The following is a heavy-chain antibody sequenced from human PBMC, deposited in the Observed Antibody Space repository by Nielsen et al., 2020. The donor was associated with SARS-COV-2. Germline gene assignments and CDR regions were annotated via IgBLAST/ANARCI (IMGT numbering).Heavy chain of an antibody. CDR1: GGSISSSNW. CDR2: IYHSGST. Sequence: SETLSLTCAVSGGSISSSNWWSWVRQPPGKGLEWIGEIYHSGSTNYNPSLKSRVTISVDTSKNQFSLKLSSVTAADTAVYYCARSIMITFGGVINWFDPWGQGTLVTVSS. J-gene: IGHJ5*02. V-gene: IGHV4-4*02. CDR3: ARSIMITFGGVINWFDP. D-gene: IGHD3-16*01.